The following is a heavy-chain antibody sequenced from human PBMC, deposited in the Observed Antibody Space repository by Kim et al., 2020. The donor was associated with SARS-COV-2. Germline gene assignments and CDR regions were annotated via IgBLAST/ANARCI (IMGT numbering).Heavy chain of an antibody. CDR3: ARAHCNGDTCYSGYDY. D-gene: IGHD2-15*01. V-gene: IGHV6-1*01. CDR1: GDSVSSNSAT. CDR2: TYYRSKWYN. J-gene: IGHJ4*02. Sequence: SQTLSLTCAISGDSVSSNSATWNWIRQSPSRGLEWLGRTYYRSKWYNEYAVSVKSRIIINPDTSKNQFSLQFNSVTPEDTAVYYCARAHCNGDTCYSGYDYWGQGTLVTVSS.